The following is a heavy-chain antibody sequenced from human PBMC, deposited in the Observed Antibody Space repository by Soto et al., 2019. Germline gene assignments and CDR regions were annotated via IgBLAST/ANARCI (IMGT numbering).Heavy chain of an antibody. Sequence: QLQLVQSGTALKKPGSSVKVSCKASGGSFSTYSITWVRQAPGQGPEWMGRIIPMLDITDYAQKCQGRVTITADKSTSTAYMELIRLTSEDTAVYYCAQDVGDLGQGTLVTVSS. J-gene: IGHJ1*01. V-gene: IGHV1-69*04. CDR3: AQDVGD. D-gene: IGHD1-26*01. CDR1: GGSFSTYS. CDR2: IIPMLDIT.